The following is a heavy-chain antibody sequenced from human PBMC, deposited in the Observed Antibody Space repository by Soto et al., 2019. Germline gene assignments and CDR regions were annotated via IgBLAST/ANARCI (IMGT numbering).Heavy chain of an antibody. J-gene: IGHJ5*01. Sequence: QVQLQESGPGLVKPSETLSLTCTVSGGSISSYYWSWIRQPPGKGLEWIGFIFYSGSTSYNPSLKSRVTISLYTSEYQFSVKLNSVTAADTAVYYCASMIGDPFLSFDSWGLGTLVAVSS. CDR2: IFYSGST. CDR1: GGSISSYY. CDR3: ASMIGDPFLSFDS. D-gene: IGHD3-10*02. V-gene: IGHV4-59*01.